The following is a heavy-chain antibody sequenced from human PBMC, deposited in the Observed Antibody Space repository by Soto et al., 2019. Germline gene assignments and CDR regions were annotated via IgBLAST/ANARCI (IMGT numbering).Heavy chain of an antibody. CDR1: GFTFSSYA. D-gene: IGHD6-6*01. V-gene: IGHV3-30-3*01. J-gene: IGHJ5*01. Sequence: GGSLRLSCAASGFTFSSYAMHWVRQAPGKGLEWEAVISYDGSNKYYADSVKGRFTISRDNSKNTLYLQMNSMRAEDTAVYYCARGGVEQFVWESWFESWGQGTRVNVPS. CDR2: ISYDGSNK. CDR3: ARGGVEQFVWESWFES.